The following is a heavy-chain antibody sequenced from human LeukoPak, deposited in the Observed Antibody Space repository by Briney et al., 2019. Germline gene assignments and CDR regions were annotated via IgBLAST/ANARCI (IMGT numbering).Heavy chain of an antibody. D-gene: IGHD3-10*01. CDR2: ISSSSSYI. J-gene: IGHJ6*02. CDR3: ATLSGVRGQYYGMDV. CDR1: GFTFSSYS. V-gene: IGHV3-21*01. Sequence: GGSLRLSCAASGFTFSSYSMNWVRQAPGKGLEWVSSISSSSSYIYYADSVKGRFTISRDNAKNSLYLQMNSLRAEDTAVYYCATLSGVRGQYYGMDVWGQGTTVTVSS.